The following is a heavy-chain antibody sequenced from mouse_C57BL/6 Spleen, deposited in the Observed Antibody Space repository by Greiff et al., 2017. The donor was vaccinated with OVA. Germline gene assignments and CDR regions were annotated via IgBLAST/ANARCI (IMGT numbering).Heavy chain of an antibody. D-gene: IGHD1-1*01. CDR3: ARAGTTVRVSFAY. Sequence: QVQLQQPGAELVKPGASVKLSCKASGYTFTSYWMQWVKQRPGQGLEWIGEIDPSDSYTNYNQKFKGKATLTVDTSSSTAYMQLSSLTSEDSAVYYCARAGTTVRVSFAYWGQGTLVTVSA. CDR1: GYTFTSYW. V-gene: IGHV1-50*01. CDR2: IDPSDSYT. J-gene: IGHJ3*01.